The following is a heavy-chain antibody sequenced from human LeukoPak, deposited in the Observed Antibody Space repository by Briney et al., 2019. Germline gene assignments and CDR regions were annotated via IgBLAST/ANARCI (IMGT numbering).Heavy chain of an antibody. CDR2: IYPGASDT. V-gene: IGHV5-51*01. CDR1: EYSFTNYW. J-gene: IGHJ2*01. D-gene: IGHD4-23*01. CDR3: ARRLHGANSIWSFEI. Sequence: HGESLKISCKGSEYSFTNYWIGWVRQMPGKGLECMGIIYPGASDTRYSPSFQGQVTISADKSISTAYLQWGSLKASDTAMYYCARRLHGANSIWSFEIWGRGNQVTVSP.